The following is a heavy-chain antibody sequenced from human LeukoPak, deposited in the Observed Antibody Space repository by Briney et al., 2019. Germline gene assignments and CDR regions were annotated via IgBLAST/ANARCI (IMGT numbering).Heavy chain of an antibody. CDR3: ARDCSSASCSAGALDAFDI. V-gene: IGHV4-38-2*02. J-gene: IGHJ3*02. D-gene: IGHD2-2*01. CDR1: GYSISSGYY. Sequence: SETLSLTCTVSGYSISSGYYWGWIRPPPGKGLEWIGSIYHSGSTYYNPSLKSRVTISVDTSKNQFSLKLSSVTAADTAVYYCARDCSSASCSAGALDAFDIWGQGTMVTVSS. CDR2: IYHSGST.